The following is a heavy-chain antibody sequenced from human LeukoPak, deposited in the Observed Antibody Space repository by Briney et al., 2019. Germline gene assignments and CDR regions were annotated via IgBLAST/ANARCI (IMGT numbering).Heavy chain of an antibody. CDR3: ARQEVFQTGDTILGVVIIPRGFDY. D-gene: IGHD3-3*01. Sequence: GGSLRLSCAASGFTFSSYWMHWVRQAPGKGLVWVSRINSDGSSTSYADSVKGRFTISRDNAKNTLYLQMNSLRAEDTAVYYCARQEVFQTGDTILGVVIIPRGFDYWGQGTLVTVSS. J-gene: IGHJ4*02. V-gene: IGHV3-74*01. CDR1: GFTFSSYW. CDR2: INSDGSST.